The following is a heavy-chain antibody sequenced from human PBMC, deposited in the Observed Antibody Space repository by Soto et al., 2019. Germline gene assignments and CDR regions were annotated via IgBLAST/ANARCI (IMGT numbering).Heavy chain of an antibody. J-gene: IGHJ4*02. V-gene: IGHV4-30-2*01. D-gene: IGHD2-21*01. Sequence: PSETLSLTCAVSGGSISSGGYSWSWIRQPPGKGLEWIGYIYHSGSTYYNPSLKSRVTISVDRSKNQFSLKLSSVTAADTAVYYCASRSAIDRKAFDYWGQGTLVTVSS. CDR3: ASRSAIDRKAFDY. CDR2: IYHSGST. CDR1: GGSISSGGYS.